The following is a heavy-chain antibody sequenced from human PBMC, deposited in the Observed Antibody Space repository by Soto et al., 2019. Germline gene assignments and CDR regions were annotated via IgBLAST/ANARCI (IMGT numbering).Heavy chain of an antibody. CDR3: AKMATITTFDY. J-gene: IGHJ4*02. CDR1: GFTFSSYG. D-gene: IGHD5-12*01. V-gene: IGHV3-30*18. CDR2: ISYDGSNK. Sequence: QVQLVESGGGVVQPGRSLRLSCAASGFTFSSYGMHWVRQAPGKGLEWVAVISYDGSNKYYADSVKGRFTISRDNSKNTLYLQMNSLRAEDTAVYYWAKMATITTFDYWGQGTLVTVSS.